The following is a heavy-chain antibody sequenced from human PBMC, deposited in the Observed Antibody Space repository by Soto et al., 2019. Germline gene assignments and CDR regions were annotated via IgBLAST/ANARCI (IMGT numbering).Heavy chain of an antibody. Sequence: GGSLRLSCAASGFTFSSYAMSWVRQAPGKGLEWVSAISGSGGSTYYADSVKGRFTISRDNSKNTLYLQMNSLRAEDTAVYYCAKDRARGVITMIVVVITTFDYWGQGTLVTVSS. CDR2: ISGSGGST. J-gene: IGHJ4*02. V-gene: IGHV3-23*01. CDR1: GFTFSSYA. D-gene: IGHD3-22*01. CDR3: AKDRARGVITMIVVVITTFDY.